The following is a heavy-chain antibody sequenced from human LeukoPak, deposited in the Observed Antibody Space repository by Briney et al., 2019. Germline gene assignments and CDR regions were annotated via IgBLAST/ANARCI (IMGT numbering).Heavy chain of an antibody. J-gene: IGHJ4*02. Sequence: GGSLRLSCAASGFTFSSYGMSWIRQAPGKVLEWVSAISGSGGSTYYADSVKGRFTISRDNSKNTLDLQMNSLRAEDTAVYYCAKGRVGATLDYWGQGTLVTVSS. CDR1: GFTFSSYG. D-gene: IGHD1-26*01. CDR3: AKGRVGATLDY. CDR2: ISGSGGST. V-gene: IGHV3-23*01.